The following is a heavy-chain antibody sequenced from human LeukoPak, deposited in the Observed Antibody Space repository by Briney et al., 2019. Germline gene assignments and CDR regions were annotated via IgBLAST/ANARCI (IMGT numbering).Heavy chain of an antibody. J-gene: IGHJ5*02. CDR2: MSYSGRT. V-gene: IGHV4-39*07. CDR3: ARSPQGTATTANWLDP. CDR1: GGSISISNYY. Sequence: SETLSLTCTVSGGSISISNYYWGWIRQPPGKGLEWIGSMSYSGRTYYNPSLKTRVTVSLDTSKNQFSLKLISVTAADTAVYYCARSPQGTATTANWLDPWGQGTLVTVSS. D-gene: IGHD4-17*01.